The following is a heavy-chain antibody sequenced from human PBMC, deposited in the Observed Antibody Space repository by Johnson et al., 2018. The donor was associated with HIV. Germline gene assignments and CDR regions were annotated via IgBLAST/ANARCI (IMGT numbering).Heavy chain of an antibody. V-gene: IGHV3-30*03. CDR1: GFTFSSYG. J-gene: IGHJ3*02. CDR2: ISYDGSNK. D-gene: IGHD4-23*01. CDR3: ARDPGNGGRPFDAFDI. Sequence: QVQLVESGGGVVQPGRSLRLSCAASGFTFSSYGMHWVRQAPGKGLEWVAVISYDGSNKYYADSVKGRFTISRDNSKNTVFLQMDSLRGEDTADYYCARDPGNGGRPFDAFDIWGQGTMVTVSS.